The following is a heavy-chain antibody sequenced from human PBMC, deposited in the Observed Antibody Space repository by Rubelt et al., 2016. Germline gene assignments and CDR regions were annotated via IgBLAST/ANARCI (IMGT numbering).Heavy chain of an antibody. CDR2: INHSGST. V-gene: IGHV4-4*02. J-gene: IGHJ4*02. CDR3: ARGYDYVWGS. Sequence: QVQLQESGPGLVKPSGTLSLTCAVSGGSISSSNWWSWVRQPPGKGLEWIGEINHSGSTNYNPSLKGRVTISVDTSKNQFSLKLSSVTAADTAVYYCARGYDYVWGSWGQGTLVTVSS. CDR1: GGSISSSNW. D-gene: IGHD3-16*01.